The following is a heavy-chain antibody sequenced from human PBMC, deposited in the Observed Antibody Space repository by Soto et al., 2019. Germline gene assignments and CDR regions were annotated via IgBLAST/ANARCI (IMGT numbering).Heavy chain of an antibody. CDR3: ARESSVAAPPHLDY. Sequence: PSETLCLTCAVYGGSFSGYYWSWIRQPPGKGLEWIGEINHSGSTNYNPSLKSRVTISVDTSKNQFSLKLSSVTAADTAVYYCARESSVAAPPHLDYRGQGTLVTVSS. J-gene: IGHJ4*02. D-gene: IGHD2-15*01. CDR1: GGSFSGYY. CDR2: INHSGST. V-gene: IGHV4-34*01.